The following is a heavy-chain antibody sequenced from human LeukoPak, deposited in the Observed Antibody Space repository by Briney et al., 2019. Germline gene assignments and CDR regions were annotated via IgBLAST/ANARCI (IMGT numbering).Heavy chain of an antibody. CDR1: GFTFSHHW. Sequence: GSLRPSSAASGFTFSHHWMHWVRQAPGKGRVWVSHISSDESSTTYADSVKGRFTISRDNRKNTLYLQMNSLRVEDTAMYYCTRNPDGRNWFDPWGQGTLVTVSS. J-gene: IGHJ5*02. CDR3: TRNPDGRNWFDP. D-gene: IGHD1-14*01. V-gene: IGHV3-74*01. CDR2: ISSDESST.